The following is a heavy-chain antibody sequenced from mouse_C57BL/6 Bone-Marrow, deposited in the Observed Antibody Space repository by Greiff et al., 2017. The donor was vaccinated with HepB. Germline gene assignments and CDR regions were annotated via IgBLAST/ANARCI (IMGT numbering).Heavy chain of an antibody. D-gene: IGHD4-1*01. CDR2: IDPSDSYT. V-gene: IGHV1-59*01. Sequence: VQLQQPGAELVRPGTSVKLSCKASGYTFTSYWMHWVKQRPGQGLEWIGVIDPSDSYTNYNQKFKGKATLTVDKSSSTAYMQLSSLTSEDAAVYYCARGLGSYWGQGTTLTVSS. CDR3: ARGLGSY. J-gene: IGHJ2*01. CDR1: GYTFTSYW.